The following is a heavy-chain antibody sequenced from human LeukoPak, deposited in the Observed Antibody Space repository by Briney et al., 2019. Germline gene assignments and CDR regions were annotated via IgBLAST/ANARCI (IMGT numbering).Heavy chain of an antibody. Sequence: SETLSLTCTVSGGSISSYYWNWIRQPPGKGLEWIGYIYSGSTNYNPSLKSRVTISVDTSKNQFSLKLRSVTAADTAVYYCARDRRQWLRGPFDPWGQGTLVTVSS. CDR3: ARDRRQWLRGPFDP. CDR2: IYSGST. V-gene: IGHV4-59*01. J-gene: IGHJ5*02. D-gene: IGHD6-19*01. CDR1: GGSISSYY.